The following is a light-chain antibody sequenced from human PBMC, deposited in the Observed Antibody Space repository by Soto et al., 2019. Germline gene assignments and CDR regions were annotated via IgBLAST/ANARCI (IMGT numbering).Light chain of an antibody. CDR3: QQSYNTPPS. J-gene: IGKJ2*01. CDR2: AAS. V-gene: IGKV1-39*01. CDR1: QSISSY. Sequence: DIQMTQSPSSLSASVGDRVTITCRASQSISSYLNWYQQKPGKAPKLLIYAASSLQSGVPSRFSGSGSGTDFALTISSLQPEDFATYYCQQSYNTPPSFVQGTKLEIK.